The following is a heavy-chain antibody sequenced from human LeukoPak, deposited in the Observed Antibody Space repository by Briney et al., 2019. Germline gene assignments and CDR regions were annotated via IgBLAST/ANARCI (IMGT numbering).Heavy chain of an antibody. CDR2: ISYDGSNK. D-gene: IGHD6-6*01. CDR1: GFTFSSYA. Sequence: GGSLRLSCAASGFTFSSYAMSWVRQAPGKGLEWVAVISYDGSNKYYADSVKGRFTISRDTSKNTLYLQMNSLRAEDTAVYYCARAGIIAALDYWGQGTLVTVSS. CDR3: ARAGIIAALDY. J-gene: IGHJ4*02. V-gene: IGHV3-30-3*01.